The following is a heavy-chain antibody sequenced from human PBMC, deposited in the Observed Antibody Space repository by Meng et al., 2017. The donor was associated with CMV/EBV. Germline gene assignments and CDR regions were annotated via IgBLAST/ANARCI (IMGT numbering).Heavy chain of an antibody. CDR2: IYYSGST. CDR3: ARPSPIVVVPAGGGWFDP. D-gene: IGHD2-2*01. J-gene: IGHJ5*02. Sequence: SETLSLTCTVSGGSISSSSYYWGWIRQPPGKGLEWIGSIYYSGSTYYNPSLKSRVTISVDTSKNQFSLKLSSVTAADTAVYSCARPSPIVVVPAGGGWFDPWGQGTLVTVSS. CDR1: GGSISSSSYY. V-gene: IGHV4-39*01.